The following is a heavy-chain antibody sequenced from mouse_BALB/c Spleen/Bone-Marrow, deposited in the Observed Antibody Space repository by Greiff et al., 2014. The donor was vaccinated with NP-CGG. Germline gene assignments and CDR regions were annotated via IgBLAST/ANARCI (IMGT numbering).Heavy chain of an antibody. CDR3: AKRGAYGNFWFAY. D-gene: IGHD2-10*02. J-gene: IGHJ3*01. V-gene: IGHV5-6-5*01. Sequence: EVKLMESGGGLVKPGGSLKLSCAASGFTFSSYAMSRVRQTPEKRLEWVASISSGGSTYYPDSVKGRFTISRDNARNILYLQMSSLRSEDTAMYYCAKRGAYGNFWFAYWGQGTLVTVSA. CDR1: GFTFSSYA. CDR2: ISSGGST.